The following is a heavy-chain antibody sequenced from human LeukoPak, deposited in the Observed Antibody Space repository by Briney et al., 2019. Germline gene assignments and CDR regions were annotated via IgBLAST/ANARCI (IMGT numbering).Heavy chain of an antibody. J-gene: IGHJ4*02. V-gene: IGHV3-23*01. Sequence: PGGSLRLSCAASGFTFSNYAMSWVRQAPGKGLEWVSAISGRGDYTYYADSVKGRFTISRDNSKNTLYLQMNSLRAEDTALYYCAKELLGNFDYWGQGTLVTVSS. CDR2: ISGRGDYT. CDR1: GFTFSNYA. CDR3: AKELLGNFDY. D-gene: IGHD7-27*01.